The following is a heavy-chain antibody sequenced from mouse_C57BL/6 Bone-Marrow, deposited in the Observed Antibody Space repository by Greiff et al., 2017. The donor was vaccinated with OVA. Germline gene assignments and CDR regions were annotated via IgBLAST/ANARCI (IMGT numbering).Heavy chain of an antibody. Sequence: DVKLQESGPGLAKPSQTLSLTCSVTGYSITSDYWNWIRKFPGNKLEYMGYISYSGSTYYNPSLNSRISITRDTSKNQYYLQLNSVTTEDTATYYCARDTTVVAGDWYFDVWGTGTTVTVSS. CDR2: ISYSGST. CDR3: ARDTTVVAGDWYFDV. V-gene: IGHV3-8*01. J-gene: IGHJ1*03. D-gene: IGHD1-1*01. CDR1: GYSITSDY.